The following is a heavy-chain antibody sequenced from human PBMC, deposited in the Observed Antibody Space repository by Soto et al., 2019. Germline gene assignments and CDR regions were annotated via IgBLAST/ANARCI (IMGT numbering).Heavy chain of an antibody. Sequence: QVQLVESGGGLVKPGGSLRLACVASGFDFSDYFLSWVRQAPGKGLEWVSSISSTTNYIYYGDSMKGRFTISRDNAKNSLYLEMNSLRAEDTAVYYCARESEDLTSNFDYWGQGTLVTVSS. J-gene: IGHJ4*02. CDR2: ISSTTNYI. CDR3: ARESEDLTSNFDY. CDR1: GFDFSDYF. V-gene: IGHV3-11*06.